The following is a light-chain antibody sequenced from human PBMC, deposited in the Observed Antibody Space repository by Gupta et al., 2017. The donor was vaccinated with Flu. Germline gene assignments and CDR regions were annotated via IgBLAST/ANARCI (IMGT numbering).Light chain of an antibody. J-gene: IGKJ3*01. V-gene: IGKV1-5*03. CDR1: QSISSW. CDR2: KAS. CDR3: EQENSSPFA. Sequence: PSTLSASVGDRVTITCRASQSISSWLAWYQQKPGKAPKLLLYKASRVESGVPSRFSGSGSGTEFTLTISSRQPDDFATYYCEQENSSPFAFGHGTKVDIK.